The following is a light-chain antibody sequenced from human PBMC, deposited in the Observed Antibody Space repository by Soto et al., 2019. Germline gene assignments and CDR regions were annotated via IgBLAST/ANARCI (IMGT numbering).Light chain of an antibody. V-gene: IGKV1-39*01. CDR2: GAS. J-gene: IGKJ3*01. CDR3: QQSHTTLFT. Sequence: DLQMTQSPSSLSASVGERVTITCRASQSISTNLNWYQQKPGKAPKLLISGASALQGGVSSRFSGSGSGTGFTLTISSLQPEDSATYFCQQSHTTLFTFGPGTTVYLK. CDR1: QSISTN.